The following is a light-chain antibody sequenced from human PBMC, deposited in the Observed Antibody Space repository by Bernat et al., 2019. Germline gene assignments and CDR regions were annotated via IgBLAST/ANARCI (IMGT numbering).Light chain of an antibody. CDR1: QSISSW. Sequence: DIQMTQSPSTLSASVGDRVTITCRASQSISSWLAWYQQKPGKAPKPLIYKASSLESGVPSRFSGSGSGTEFTLTISSLQPDDFATYYCQQYNSYPWPFGQGTKVEIK. V-gene: IGKV1-5*03. CDR3: QQYNSYPWP. J-gene: IGKJ1*01. CDR2: KAS.